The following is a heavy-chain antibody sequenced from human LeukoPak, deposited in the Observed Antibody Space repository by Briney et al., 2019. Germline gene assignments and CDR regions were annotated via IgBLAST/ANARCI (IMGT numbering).Heavy chain of an antibody. Sequence: GGSLRLSCAASGFTFSSYSMNWVRQAPGKGLEWVSSISSSSSYIYYAGSVKGRFTISRDNAKNSLYLQMNSLRAEDTAVYYCARVHYYDSSGHDYWGQGTLVTVSS. CDR1: GFTFSSYS. CDR2: ISSSSSYI. J-gene: IGHJ4*02. D-gene: IGHD3-22*01. V-gene: IGHV3-21*01. CDR3: ARVHYYDSSGHDY.